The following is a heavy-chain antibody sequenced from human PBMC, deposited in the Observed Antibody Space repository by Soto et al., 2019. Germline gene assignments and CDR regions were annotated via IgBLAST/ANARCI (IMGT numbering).Heavy chain of an antibody. D-gene: IGHD6-19*01. J-gene: IGHJ3*02. CDR1: GYTLTELS. CDR3: ATAASIAVAGTDAFDI. Sequence: ASVKVSCKVSGYTLTELSMHWVRQAPGKGLEWMGGFDPEDGETIYAQKFQGRVTMTEDTSTDTAYMELSSLRSEDTAVYYCATAASIAVAGTDAFDIWGQGTMVTGSS. V-gene: IGHV1-24*01. CDR2: FDPEDGET.